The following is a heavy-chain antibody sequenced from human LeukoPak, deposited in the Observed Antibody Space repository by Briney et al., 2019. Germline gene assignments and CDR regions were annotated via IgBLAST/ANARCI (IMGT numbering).Heavy chain of an antibody. V-gene: IGHV3-33*08. Sequence: GGSLRLSCAASGFTFSSYWMSWVRQAPGKGLEWVAFIQYDVSSEYYADSVKGRFTVSRDNSKNTLYLQMNSLRAEDTAVYYCAREYSGRCIHAFHSWGQGTTVTVSS. J-gene: IGHJ3*02. CDR1: GFTFSSYW. CDR3: AREYSGRCIHAFHS. D-gene: IGHD6-13*01. CDR2: IQYDVSSE.